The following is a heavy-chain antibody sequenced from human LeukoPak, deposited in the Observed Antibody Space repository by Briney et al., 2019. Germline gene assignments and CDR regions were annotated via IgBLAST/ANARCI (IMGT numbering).Heavy chain of an antibody. Sequence: SETLSLTCTVSGGSIGNFYWNWIRQSPGKGLEWIGYIYYSGTPNYNPSLKSRVTISLGMSSNQFSLRLDSVTAAGTAVYYCARAASRDYWGQGILVTVSS. CDR3: ARAASRDY. CDR2: IYYSGTP. V-gene: IGHV4-59*01. D-gene: IGHD2-2*01. CDR1: GGSIGNFY. J-gene: IGHJ4*02.